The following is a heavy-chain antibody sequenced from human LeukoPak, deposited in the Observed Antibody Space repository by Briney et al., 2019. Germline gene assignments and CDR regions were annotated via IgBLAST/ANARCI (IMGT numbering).Heavy chain of an antibody. Sequence: GSSVKVSCKASGGTFSSYAISWVRQAPGQGLEWMGGIIPIFGTANYAQKFQGRVTITTDESTSTAYMELSSLRSEDTAVYYCAREARGGGYGGNSGGAFDIWGQGTMVTVSS. D-gene: IGHD4-23*01. CDR3: AREARGGGYGGNSGGAFDI. CDR1: GGTFSSYA. V-gene: IGHV1-69*05. J-gene: IGHJ3*02. CDR2: IIPIFGTA.